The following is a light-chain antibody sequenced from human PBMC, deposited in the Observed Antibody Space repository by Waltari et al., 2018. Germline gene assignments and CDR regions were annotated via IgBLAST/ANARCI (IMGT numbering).Light chain of an antibody. Sequence: EIVLTQSPAPLSLSQGERATLSCRASPSVSSYLALYQQKPGQAPRLLIYDASNRATGIPARFSGSGSGTDFTLTISSLEPEDFAVYYCQQRSNWPTFGQGTKVEIK. CDR2: DAS. CDR3: QQRSNWPT. V-gene: IGKV3-11*01. CDR1: PSVSSY. J-gene: IGKJ1*01.